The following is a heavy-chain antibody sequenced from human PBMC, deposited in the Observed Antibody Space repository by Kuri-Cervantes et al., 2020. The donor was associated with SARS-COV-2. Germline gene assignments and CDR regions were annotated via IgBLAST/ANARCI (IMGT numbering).Heavy chain of an antibody. CDR3: ARSLWHRVGMDV. J-gene: IGHJ6*02. CDR1: GYTFTSYW. V-gene: IGHV5-10-1*01. CDR2: IDPSDSYT. D-gene: IGHD3-10*01. Sequence: KVSCKASGYTFTSYWISWVRQMPGKGLEWMGRIDPSDSYTNYSPSFQGHVTISADKSISTAYLQWSSLKASDTAMYYCARSLWHRVGMDVWGQGTTVTVSS.